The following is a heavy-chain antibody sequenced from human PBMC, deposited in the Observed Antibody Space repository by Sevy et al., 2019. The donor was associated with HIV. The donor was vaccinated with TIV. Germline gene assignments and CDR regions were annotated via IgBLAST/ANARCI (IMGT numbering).Heavy chain of an antibody. V-gene: IGHV1-2*02. J-gene: IGHJ3*02. Sequence: ASVKVSCKASGYTFTGYYMHWVRQAPGQGLEWMGWINPNSGGTNYAQKFQGRVTMTRDTSLSTAYMELSRLRSDDTAVYYCARRQLERRGAFDIWGQGTMVTVSS. CDR3: ARRQLERRGAFDI. CDR1: GYTFTGYY. CDR2: INPNSGGT. D-gene: IGHD1-1*01.